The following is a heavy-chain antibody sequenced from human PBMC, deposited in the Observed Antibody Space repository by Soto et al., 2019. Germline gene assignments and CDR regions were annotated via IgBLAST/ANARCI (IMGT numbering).Heavy chain of an antibody. CDR3: AGAIAVAGTLPDY. V-gene: IGHV1-69*02. CDR2: IIPILGIA. J-gene: IGHJ4*02. D-gene: IGHD6-19*01. CDR1: GGTFSSYT. Sequence: SVKVSCKASGGTFSSYTISWVRQAPGQGLEWMGRIIPILGIANYAQKFQGRVTITADKSTSTAYMELSSLRSEDTAVYYCAGAIAVAGTLPDYWGQGTLVTVSS.